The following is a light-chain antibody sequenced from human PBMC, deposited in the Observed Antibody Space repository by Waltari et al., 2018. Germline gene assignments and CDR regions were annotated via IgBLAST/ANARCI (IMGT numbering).Light chain of an antibody. CDR2: ENN. Sequence: SVLTQPPSVSAAAGQTVPISCSGSSSHIGDSSVSRYQQLPGTAPKLPIYENNQRPSGIPDRFSGSKSGTSATLGISGLQTGDEADYYCETWDSSLNAAVFGGGTKLTVL. V-gene: IGLV1-51*02. CDR3: ETWDSSLNAAV. J-gene: IGLJ3*02. CDR1: SSHIGDSS.